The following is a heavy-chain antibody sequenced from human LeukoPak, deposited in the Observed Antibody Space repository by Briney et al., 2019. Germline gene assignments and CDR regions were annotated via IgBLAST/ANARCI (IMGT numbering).Heavy chain of an antibody. CDR2: ISYDGSNK. D-gene: IGHD4-17*01. CDR3: ARDATGDGDLES. CDR1: GFTFSNYG. Sequence: GRSLRLSCAASGFTFSNYGMRWVRRAPGKGLESVAVISYDGSNKYYADSVKGRFTISRDNSKNTLYLQMNSLRSEDTAVYYCARDATGDGDLESWGQGTLVTVSP. V-gene: IGHV3-30*03. J-gene: IGHJ5*02.